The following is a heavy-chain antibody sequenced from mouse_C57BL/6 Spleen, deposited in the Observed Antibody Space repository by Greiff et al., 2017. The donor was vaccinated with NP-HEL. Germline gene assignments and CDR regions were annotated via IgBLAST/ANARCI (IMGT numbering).Heavy chain of an antibody. CDR3: ARSHYGSSFFDY. CDR1: GYTFTSYW. CDR2: IDPSDSYT. V-gene: IGHV1-50*01. D-gene: IGHD1-1*01. J-gene: IGHJ2*01. Sequence: VQLQQPGAELVKPGASVKLSCKASGYTFTSYWMQWVKQRPGQGLEWIGEIDPSDSYTNYNQKFKGKATLTVDTSSSTAYMQLSSLTSEDSAVYYCARSHYGSSFFDYWGQGTTLTVSS.